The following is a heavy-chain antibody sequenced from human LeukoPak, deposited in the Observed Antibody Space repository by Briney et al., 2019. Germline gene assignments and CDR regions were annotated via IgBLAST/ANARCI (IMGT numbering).Heavy chain of an antibody. V-gene: IGHV1-24*01. J-gene: IGHJ3*02. D-gene: IGHD4-23*01. CDR2: FDPEDGET. CDR1: GYTLTELS. CDR3: ATDLDYGGNSGAFDI. Sequence: ASVKVSCKVSGYTLTELSMHWVRQAPGKGLEWMGGFDPEDGETIYAQKFQGRVTMTEDTSTDTAYMELSSLRSEDTAVYYCATDLDYGGNSGAFDIWGQGTMVTVSS.